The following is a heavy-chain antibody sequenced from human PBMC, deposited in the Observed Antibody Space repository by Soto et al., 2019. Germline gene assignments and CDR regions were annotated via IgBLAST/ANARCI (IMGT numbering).Heavy chain of an antibody. J-gene: IGHJ6*03. CDR3: ARGYCSGGSCYYYYYYMDV. CDR1: GFTFSSYS. V-gene: IGHV3-21*01. CDR2: ISSSSYI. D-gene: IGHD2-15*01. Sequence: GGSLRLSCAASGFTFSSYSMNWVRQAPGKGLEWVSSISSSSYIYYADSVKGRFTISRDNAKNSLYLQMNSLRAEDTAVYYCARGYCSGGSCYYYYYYMDVWGKGTTVTVSS.